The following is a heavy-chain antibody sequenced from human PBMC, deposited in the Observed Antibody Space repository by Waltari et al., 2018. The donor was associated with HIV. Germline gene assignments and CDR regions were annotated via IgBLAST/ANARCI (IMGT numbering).Heavy chain of an antibody. J-gene: IGHJ2*01. CDR3: ARSSGEDQYFDF. CDR1: GFTFEDHG. D-gene: IGHD6-19*01. Sequence: EVQLAESGGGVARPGGSLRLSCTATGFTFEDHGMSWVRQVPGKGREWVSGITWNGGKTGYVDSVKGRFIISRDNARSSLYLQMDSLRAEDTAFYYCARSSGEDQYFDFWGRGTLVTVSS. CDR2: ITWNGGKT. V-gene: IGHV3-20*04.